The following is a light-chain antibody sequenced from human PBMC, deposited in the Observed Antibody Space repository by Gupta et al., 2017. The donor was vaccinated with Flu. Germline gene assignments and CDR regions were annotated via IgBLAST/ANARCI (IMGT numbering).Light chain of an antibody. Sequence: GTLYLPPGERATLSCRASQSVSNSYLAWYQQKPDQAPRLLIYGASSRATGIPDRFSGGGSGTDFTLTISRLEPEDVAVYYCQQDGRPPYTFGQGTKLEIK. CDR1: QSVSNSY. CDR2: GAS. V-gene: IGKV3-20*01. CDR3: QQDGRPPYT. J-gene: IGKJ2*01.